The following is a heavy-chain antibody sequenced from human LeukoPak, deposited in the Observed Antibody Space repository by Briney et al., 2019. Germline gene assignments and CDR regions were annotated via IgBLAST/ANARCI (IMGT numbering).Heavy chain of an antibody. CDR2: IYYSGST. CDR3: ARELKQLRVFDY. Sequence: PSETLSLTCTVSGGSISSYYWSWIRQPPGKGLEWIGYIYYSGSTNYNPSLKSRVTISVDTSKNQFSLKLSSVTAADTAVYYCARELKQLRVFDYWGQGTLVTVSS. D-gene: IGHD6-6*01. J-gene: IGHJ4*02. V-gene: IGHV4-59*12. CDR1: GGSISSYY.